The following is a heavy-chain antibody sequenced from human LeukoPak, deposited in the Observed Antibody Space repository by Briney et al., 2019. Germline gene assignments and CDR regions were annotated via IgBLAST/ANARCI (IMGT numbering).Heavy chain of an antibody. CDR1: GFTFSSYA. Sequence: GSLRLSCAASGFTFSSYAMHWVRQAPGKGLEWVAVISYDGSNKYYADSVKGRFTISRDNSKNTLYLQMNSLRAEDTAVYYCARDSNEGYGMDVWGQGTTVTVSS. CDR2: ISYDGSNK. V-gene: IGHV3-30*04. J-gene: IGHJ6*02. D-gene: IGHD1-1*01. CDR3: ARDSNEGYGMDV.